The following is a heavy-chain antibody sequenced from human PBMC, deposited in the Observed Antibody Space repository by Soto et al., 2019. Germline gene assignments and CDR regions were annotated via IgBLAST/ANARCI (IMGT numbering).Heavy chain of an antibody. J-gene: IGHJ6*02. D-gene: IGHD2-2*01. CDR3: ARSLPSIVVVPAAIFDYYYYYGMDV. V-gene: IGHV4-39*01. CDR2: IYYSGST. CDR1: GDSMISSRYY. Sequence: PSETLSLTCNVSGDSMISSRYYWGWIRQPPGKGLEWIGSIYYSGSTYYNPSLKSRVTISVDTSKNQFSLKLSSVTAADTAVYYCARSLPSIVVVPAAIFDYYYYYGMDVWGQGTTVTVSS.